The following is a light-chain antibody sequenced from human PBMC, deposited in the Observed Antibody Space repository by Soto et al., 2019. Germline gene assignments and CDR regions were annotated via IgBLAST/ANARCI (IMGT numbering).Light chain of an antibody. Sequence: DLQMTQSPSTLSASVGARVTITWRASQSVSNWLAWYQQKPGKAPKLLIYDASSLESGVPSRFSGTGSGTEFTLTISSLQPDDFATYYCQQYISDSWTFGQGTKVEIK. CDR3: QQYISDSWT. V-gene: IGKV1-5*01. CDR2: DAS. CDR1: QSVSNW. J-gene: IGKJ1*01.